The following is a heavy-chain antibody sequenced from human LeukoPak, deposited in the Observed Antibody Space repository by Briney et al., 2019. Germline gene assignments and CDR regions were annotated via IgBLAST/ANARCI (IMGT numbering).Heavy chain of an antibody. CDR2: ISSSSSNI. CDR1: GFTFSSYS. CDR3: ASLDFWSGSTPFDY. D-gene: IGHD3-3*01. Sequence: SGGSLRLSCTASGFTFSSYSMNWVRQAPGKGLEWVSYISSSSSNIFYADSFKGRFTISRDNAQNSLYLQMNSLRVEDTAVYYCASLDFWSGSTPFDYWGQGTLVTVSS. V-gene: IGHV3-21*01. J-gene: IGHJ4*02.